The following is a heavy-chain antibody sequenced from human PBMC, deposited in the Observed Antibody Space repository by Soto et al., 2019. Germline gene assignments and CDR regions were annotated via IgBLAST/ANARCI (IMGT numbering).Heavy chain of an antibody. J-gene: IGHJ4*02. CDR1: GFTFSSYS. V-gene: IGHV3-21*01. CDR3: ARAYSGSYYSTH. Sequence: GGSLRLSCAASGFTFSSYSMNWVRQAPGKGLEWVSSISSSSSYIYYADSVKGRFTISRDNAKNSLYLQMNSLRDEDTAVYYCARAYSGSYYSTHWGQGTLVTVSS. D-gene: IGHD1-26*01. CDR2: ISSSSSYI.